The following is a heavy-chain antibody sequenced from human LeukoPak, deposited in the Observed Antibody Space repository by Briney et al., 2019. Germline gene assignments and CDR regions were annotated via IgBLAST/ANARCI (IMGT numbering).Heavy chain of an antibody. Sequence: GASVKVSCKASGGTFSSYAISWVRQAPGQGLEWMGGIIPIFGTANYAQKFQGRVTMTRDTSTSTVYMELSSLRSEDTAVYYCARAVGPRYCSSTSCPSDYMDVWGKGTTVTVSS. CDR2: IIPIFGTA. CDR1: GGTFSSYA. V-gene: IGHV1-69*05. J-gene: IGHJ6*03. CDR3: ARAVGPRYCSSTSCPSDYMDV. D-gene: IGHD2-2*01.